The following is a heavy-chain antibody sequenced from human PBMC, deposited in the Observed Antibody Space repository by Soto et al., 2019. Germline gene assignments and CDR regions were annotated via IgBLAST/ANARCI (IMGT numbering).Heavy chain of an antibody. CDR1: GYTFTSYD. J-gene: IGHJ5*02. CDR3: ARGGIKKVPVEDWFDP. D-gene: IGHD2-2*01. CDR2: MNPNSGNT. V-gene: IGHV1-8*02. Sequence: ASVKVSCKASGYTFTSYDINWVRQATGQGLEWMGWMNPNSGNTGYAQKFQGRVTMTRNTSISTAYMELSSLRSEDTAVYYCARGGIKKVPVEDWFDPWGQGTLVTVSS.